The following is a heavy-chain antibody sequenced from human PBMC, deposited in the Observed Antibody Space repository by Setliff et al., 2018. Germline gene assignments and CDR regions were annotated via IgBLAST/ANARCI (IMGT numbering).Heavy chain of an antibody. Sequence: ASVKVSCKASGYTFVNYGINWVRQAPGQGLEWVGWIKTFSFKANYAQKLQDRVTITTDTSTTTVYMELRGLKSDDTATYYCARFRVSSGGYNYYAMDVLGQGTTVTVSS. CDR1: GYTFVNYG. V-gene: IGHV1-18*01. D-gene: IGHD1-26*01. CDR3: ARFRVSSGGYNYYAMDV. J-gene: IGHJ6*02. CDR2: IKTFSFKA.